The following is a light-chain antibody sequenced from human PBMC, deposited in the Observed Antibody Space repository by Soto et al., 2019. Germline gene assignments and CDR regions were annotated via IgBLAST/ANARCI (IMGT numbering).Light chain of an antibody. CDR1: SSDVGGYNY. CDR2: EVN. Sequence: QSALTQPPSASGSPGQSVTISCTGTSSDVGGYNYVSWFQQHPGKDPKLIIHEVNQRTSGVPDRFSGSKSGNTASLTVSGLQAEDEGTYYCSSYGGYNNVVFGTGTKLTVL. J-gene: IGLJ1*01. V-gene: IGLV2-8*01. CDR3: SSYGGYNNVV.